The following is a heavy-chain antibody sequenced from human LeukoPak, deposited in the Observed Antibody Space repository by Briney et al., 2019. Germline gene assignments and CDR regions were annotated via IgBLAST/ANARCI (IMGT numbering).Heavy chain of an antibody. D-gene: IGHD3-16*01. CDR2: FDPEDGET. Sequence: ASVKVSCKVSGYTLTELSMHWVRQAPGKGLEWMGGFDPEDGETIYAQKFQGRVTMTEDTSTDTAYMELSSLRSEDTAVYYCATGGPGGTRAEAFDIWGQGTMVTVSS. V-gene: IGHV1-24*01. J-gene: IGHJ3*02. CDR1: GYTLTELS. CDR3: ATGGPGGTRAEAFDI.